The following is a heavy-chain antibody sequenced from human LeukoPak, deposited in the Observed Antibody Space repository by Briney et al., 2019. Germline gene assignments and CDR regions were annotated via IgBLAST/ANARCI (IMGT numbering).Heavy chain of an antibody. CDR1: GFTFSSYW. D-gene: IGHD3-9*01. CDR3: ARDVPSLRYFDWLPSYYYYYMDV. CDR2: VKQEGSEK. J-gene: IGHJ6*03. V-gene: IGHV3-7*01. Sequence: PGGSLRLSCAASGFTFSSYWMSWVRQAPGKGLEWGANVKQEGSEKYYVDSVKGRFTISRDNAKNSLYLQMNSLRAEDTAVYYCARDVPSLRYFDWLPSYYYYYMDVWGKGTTVTVSS.